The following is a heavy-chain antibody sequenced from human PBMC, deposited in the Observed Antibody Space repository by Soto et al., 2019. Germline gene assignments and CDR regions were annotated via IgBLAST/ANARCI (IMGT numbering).Heavy chain of an antibody. J-gene: IGHJ6*02. CDR3: ARDFYGENYYYYYAMGV. CDR1: GFTFSSYT. Sequence: PGGSLRLSCAASGFTFSSYTRNWVRQAPGKGLEWVSSISSSSSYIYYADSVKGRFTISRDNAKTSLYLQMNSLRAEDTAVYYCARDFYGENYYYYYAMGVWGQGTTVTVSS. CDR2: ISSSSSYI. V-gene: IGHV3-21*01. D-gene: IGHD4-17*01.